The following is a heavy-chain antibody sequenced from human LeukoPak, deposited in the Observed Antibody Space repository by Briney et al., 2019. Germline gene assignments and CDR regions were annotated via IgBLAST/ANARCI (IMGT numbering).Heavy chain of an antibody. J-gene: IGHJ4*02. CDR1: GASIGSYY. Sequence: SETLSLTCTVSGASIGSYYWSWIRQPAGKGLEWNGRMYTSGSTNYNPSLRSRVTMSADTSKNQFSLKLSSVTAADTAVYYCVRSWAQNGYNSGDPPFDYWGQATLVTASS. D-gene: IGHD5-24*01. CDR2: MYTSGST. CDR3: VRSWAQNGYNSGDPPFDY. V-gene: IGHV4-4*07.